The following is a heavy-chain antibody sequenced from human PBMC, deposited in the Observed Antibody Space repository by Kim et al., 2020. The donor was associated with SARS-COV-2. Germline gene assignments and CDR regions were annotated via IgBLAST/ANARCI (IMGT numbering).Heavy chain of an antibody. J-gene: IGHJ3*02. CDR2: T. CDR3: ARDRPGEAFDI. Sequence: TNYAQKFQGWVTMTRDTSISTAYMELSRLRSDDTAVYYCARDRPGEAFDIWGQGTMVTVSS. V-gene: IGHV1-2*04.